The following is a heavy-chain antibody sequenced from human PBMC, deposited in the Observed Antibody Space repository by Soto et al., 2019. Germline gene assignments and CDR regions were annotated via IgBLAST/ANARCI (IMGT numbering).Heavy chain of an antibody. V-gene: IGHV4-4*02. CDR2: IYHSGST. D-gene: IGHD6-19*01. CDR3: ARDLKLAVAVNNWFDP. CDR1: SGSISSSNW. Sequence: QVQLQESGPGLVKPSGTLSLTCAVSSGSISSSNWWSWVRQPPGKGLEWIGEIYHSGSTNYNPSLKSRVANSVDKSKNQFSLKLSSVTAADTAVYYCARDLKLAVAVNNWFDPWGQGTLVTVSS. J-gene: IGHJ5*02.